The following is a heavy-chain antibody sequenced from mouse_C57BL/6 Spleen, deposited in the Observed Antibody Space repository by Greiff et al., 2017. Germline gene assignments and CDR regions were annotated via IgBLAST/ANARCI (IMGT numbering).Heavy chain of an antibody. Sequence: VQLQQSGAELAKPGASVKLSCKASGYTFTSYWMHWVKQRPGQGLEWIGYINPSSGYTKYNQKFKDKATLTADTSSSTAYMQLSSLTYEDSAVYYCASEGGSSGSCFGDWGQGTTLTVSS. CDR2: INPSSGYT. CDR3: ASEGGSSGSCFGD. CDR1: GYTFTSYW. J-gene: IGHJ2*01. V-gene: IGHV1-7*01. D-gene: IGHD3-2*02.